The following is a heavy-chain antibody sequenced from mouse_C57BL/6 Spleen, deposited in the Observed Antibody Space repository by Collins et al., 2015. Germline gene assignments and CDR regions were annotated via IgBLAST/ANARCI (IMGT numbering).Heavy chain of an antibody. CDR2: IYPGDGDT. CDR1: GYAFSSSW. D-gene: IGHD2-1*01. V-gene: IGHV1-82*01. Sequence: QVQLQQSGPELVKPGASVKISCKASGYAFSSSWMNWVKQRPGQGLEWIGRIYPGDGDTNYNGKFKGKATLTADKSSSTAYMQLSSLTSVDSAVYFCARSDGNHFAYWGQGTLVTVSA. J-gene: IGHJ3*01. CDR3: ARSDGNHFAY.